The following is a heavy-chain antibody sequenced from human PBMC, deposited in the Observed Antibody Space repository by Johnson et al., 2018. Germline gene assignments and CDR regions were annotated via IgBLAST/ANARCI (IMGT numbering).Heavy chain of an antibody. CDR1: GFTFSDHY. CDR2: IRKKENSYTT. J-gene: IGHJ3*02. D-gene: IGHD3-22*01. V-gene: IGHV3-72*01. CDR3: ARGASRYQPHWDI. Sequence: EVQLVESGGGLVQPGGSLRLSCAASGFTFSDHYMDWVRQAPGKGLEWVCRIRKKENSYTTEYAASVKGRFTISRDDSKNSLYLQMNSLKTEDTAMYYCARGASRYQPHWDIWGQWTMVTVSS.